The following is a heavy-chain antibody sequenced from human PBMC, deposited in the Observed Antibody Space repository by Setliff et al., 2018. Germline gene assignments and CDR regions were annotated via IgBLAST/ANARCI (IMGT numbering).Heavy chain of an antibody. Sequence: PSETLSLTCAVSGYSISSDSYWGWIRQPPGKGLEWIASIYHTGSTYYNPSLKSRITMSVDTSKNQFSLKLTSVTAADTAVYYCARSFSRREKFLLDYWGQGALVTVSS. V-gene: IGHV4-38-2*01. CDR3: ARSFSRREKFLLDY. J-gene: IGHJ4*02. CDR1: GYSISSDSY. CDR2: IYHTGST.